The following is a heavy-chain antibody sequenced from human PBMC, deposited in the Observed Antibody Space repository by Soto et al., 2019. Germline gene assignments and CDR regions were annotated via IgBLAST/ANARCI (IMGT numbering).Heavy chain of an antibody. Sequence: QLQLQESGPGLVKPSETLSLTCTVSGGSISSSSYWGWIRQPPGKGLEWIGSIYSTGNTYYNPSLKSRVSISADTSKKQFSLKLTYVTAADTAVYYCRRSSRYSTDVWGQGTTVTVSS. D-gene: IGHD6-13*01. CDR3: RRSSRYSTDV. CDR1: GGSISSSSY. CDR2: IYSTGNT. V-gene: IGHV4-39*01. J-gene: IGHJ6*02.